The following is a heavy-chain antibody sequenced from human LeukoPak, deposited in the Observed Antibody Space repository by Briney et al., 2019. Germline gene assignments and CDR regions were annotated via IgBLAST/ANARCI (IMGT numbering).Heavy chain of an antibody. CDR1: GFTFSSYA. J-gene: IGHJ3*02. CDR3: ARDTSRRLSAAFDI. Sequence: PGRSLRLSCAASGFTFSSYAMHWVRQAPGKGLEWVAVISYDGSNKYYADSVKGRFTISRDNSKNTLYLQMNSLRAEDTAVYYCARDTSRRLSAAFDIWGQGTMVTVSS. CDR2: ISYDGSNK. V-gene: IGHV3-30-3*01. D-gene: IGHD2/OR15-2a*01.